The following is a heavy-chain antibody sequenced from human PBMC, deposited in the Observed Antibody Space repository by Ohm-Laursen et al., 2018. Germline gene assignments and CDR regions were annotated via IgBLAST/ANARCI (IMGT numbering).Heavy chain of an antibody. D-gene: IGHD5-12*01. CDR2: ISVSGSST. V-gene: IGHV3-23*01. J-gene: IGHJ4*02. Sequence: SLRLSCAASGFTFSISGMTWVRQAPGKGLEWVSGISVSGSSTDYADSVKGRFTISRDNSKNTLYLQMNSLRADDTAVYYCAKHRSATWVHKRFDYWGQGTPVTVSS. CDR3: AKHRSATWVHKRFDY. CDR1: GFTFSISG.